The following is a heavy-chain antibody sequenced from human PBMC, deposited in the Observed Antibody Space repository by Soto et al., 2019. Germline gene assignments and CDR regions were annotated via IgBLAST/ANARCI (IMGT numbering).Heavy chain of an antibody. V-gene: IGHV3-30*18. Sequence: QVQLVESGGGVVQPGRSLRLSCAASGFTFSSYGMHWVRQAPGKGLEWVAVISYDGSNKYYADSVKGRFTISRDNSKNTLYLQMNSLRAEDTAVYYCAKVLYYDFNALDIWGQGTMVTVSS. CDR2: ISYDGSNK. CDR1: GFTFSSYG. CDR3: AKVLYYDFNALDI. D-gene: IGHD3-3*01. J-gene: IGHJ3*02.